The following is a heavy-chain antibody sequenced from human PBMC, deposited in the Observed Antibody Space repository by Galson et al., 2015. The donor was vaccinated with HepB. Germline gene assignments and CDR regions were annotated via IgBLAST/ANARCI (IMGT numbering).Heavy chain of an antibody. CDR2: IYYTGST. CDR1: GGSRGGSSYY. J-gene: IGHJ3*02. CDR3: ARHVKGSRDAFDI. D-gene: IGHD1-26*01. V-gene: IGHV4-39*01. Sequence: ETLSLTCTVSGGSRGGSSYYWGWIRQPPGKGLEWIGSIYYTGSTYYNPSLKSRVTISVDTSKNQFSLKLGSVTAADTAVYYCARHVKGSRDAFDIWGQGTMVTVSS.